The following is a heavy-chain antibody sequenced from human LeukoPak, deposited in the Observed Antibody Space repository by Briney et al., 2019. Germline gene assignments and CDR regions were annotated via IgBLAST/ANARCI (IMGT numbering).Heavy chain of an antibody. V-gene: IGHV3-74*01. CDR3: VRWSDDHSNHADQ. Sequence: PGGSLRLSCRTSGFSFSESWIHWVRQAPGKGLEWVSRISRDVSRIRYAAAVKGRFTISRDIRKNTVYLQMNSLRPDDTAVYFCVRWSDDHSNHADQWGRGTLVTVSS. D-gene: IGHD4-11*01. CDR1: GFSFSESW. J-gene: IGHJ5*02. CDR2: ISRDVSRI.